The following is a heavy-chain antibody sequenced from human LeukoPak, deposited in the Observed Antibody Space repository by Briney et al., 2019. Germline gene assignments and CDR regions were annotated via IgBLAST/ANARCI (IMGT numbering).Heavy chain of an antibody. V-gene: IGHV4-31*03. Sequence: SQTLSLTCTVSGDSISSGGFYWSWIRQHPGKGLEWIGYIYYSGSTDYNPSLKSRVSISVDTSKNQFSLKLSSVTAADTAVYYCARAPGYSYAHWDYYYGMDVWGQGTTVTVSS. J-gene: IGHJ6*02. CDR2: IYYSGST. CDR1: GDSISSGGFY. CDR3: ARAPGYSYAHWDYYYGMDV. D-gene: IGHD5-18*01.